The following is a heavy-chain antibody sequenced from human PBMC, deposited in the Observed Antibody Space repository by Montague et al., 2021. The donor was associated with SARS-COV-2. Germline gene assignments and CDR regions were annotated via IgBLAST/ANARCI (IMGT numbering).Heavy chain of an antibody. Sequence: PALAKPTQTLTLTCNFSGFSRSTYGVGVGWIRQPPGKALEWLVLIYWDDDIHYSPSLKSRLTITKDTSKNQVVLTMTNMDPVDTATYYCAHRRGLLLSDAFDIWGQGTMVTVSS. D-gene: IGHD1-26*01. CDR3: AHRRGLLLSDAFDI. V-gene: IGHV2-5*02. CDR1: GFSRSTYGVG. CDR2: IYWDDDI. J-gene: IGHJ3*02.